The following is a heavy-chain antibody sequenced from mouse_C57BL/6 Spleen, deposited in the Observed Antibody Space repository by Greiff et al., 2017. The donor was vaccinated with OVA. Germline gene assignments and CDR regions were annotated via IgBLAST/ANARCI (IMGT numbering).Heavy chain of an antibody. D-gene: IGHD2-5*01. CDR2: INPGSGGT. Sequence: VQLQQSGAELVRPGTSVKVSCKASGYAFTNYLIEWVKQRPGQGLEWIGVINPGSGGTNYNEKFKGKATLTADKSSSTAYMQLSSLTSEDSAVYFCARGNSNPYWYFDVWGTGTTVTVSS. CDR3: ARGNSNPYWYFDV. V-gene: IGHV1-54*01. J-gene: IGHJ1*03. CDR1: GYAFTNYL.